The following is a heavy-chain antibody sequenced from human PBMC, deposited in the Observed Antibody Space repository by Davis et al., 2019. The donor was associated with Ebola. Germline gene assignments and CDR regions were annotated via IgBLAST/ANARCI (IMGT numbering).Heavy chain of an antibody. D-gene: IGHD5-12*01. J-gene: IGHJ6*03. Sequence: GESLKISCAASGFTFSAHDMHWVRQAPGKGLEWVVLTSYDGSTKHYADSGKDRFTISRDNSKNTLYLQMNNVRPEDTAVYYCAKEGYNGYGSYHYMDVWGEGTTVTVSS. CDR3: AKEGYNGYGSYHYMDV. CDR1: GFTFSAHD. CDR2: TSYDGSTK. V-gene: IGHV3-30*18.